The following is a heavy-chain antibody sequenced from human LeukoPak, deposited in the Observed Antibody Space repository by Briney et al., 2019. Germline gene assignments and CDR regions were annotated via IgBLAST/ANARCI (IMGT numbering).Heavy chain of an antibody. CDR3: ARRQIVPAAKDWFDP. Sequence: SVKVSCKASGGTFSSYAISWVRQAPGQGLEWMGGIIPIFGTANYAQKFQGRVTITADESTSTAYMELSSLRSEDTAVYYCARRQIVPAAKDWFDPWGQGTLVTVSS. D-gene: IGHD2-2*01. CDR1: GGTFSSYA. CDR2: IIPIFGTA. J-gene: IGHJ5*02. V-gene: IGHV1-69*13.